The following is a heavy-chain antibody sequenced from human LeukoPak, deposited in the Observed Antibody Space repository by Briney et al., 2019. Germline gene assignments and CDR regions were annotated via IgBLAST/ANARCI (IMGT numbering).Heavy chain of an antibody. J-gene: IGHJ3*02. D-gene: IGHD1-1*01. CDR1: GDSVSSNTAA. Sequence: SQTLSLTCAISGDSVSSNTAAWNWIRQSPSRGREWLGRTYYRSKWYNDYAVSVRGRITVNPDTSKNEFSLQLNSATPEDTAVYYCVRDGQLGYDALDIWGQGTLVTVSS. CDR2: TYYRSKWYN. CDR3: VRDGQLGYDALDI. V-gene: IGHV6-1*01.